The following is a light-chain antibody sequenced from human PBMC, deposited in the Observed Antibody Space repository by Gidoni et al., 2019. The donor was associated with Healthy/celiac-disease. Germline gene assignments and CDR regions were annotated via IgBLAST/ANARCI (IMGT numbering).Light chain of an antibody. Sequence: DMQLTQSPSFLSASVGARVTITCRASQGISSYLSWYQQKPGKAPKLLIYAASTLQSGVPSRFSGSGSGTEFTLTISSLQTEDFATYYCQQLNSYQYTFGQGTKLEIK. CDR2: AAS. CDR3: QQLNSYQYT. J-gene: IGKJ2*01. CDR1: QGISSY. V-gene: IGKV1-9*01.